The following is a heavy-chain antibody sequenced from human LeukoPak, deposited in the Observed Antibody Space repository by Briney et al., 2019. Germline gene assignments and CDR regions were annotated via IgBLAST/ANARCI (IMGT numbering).Heavy chain of an antibody. CDR3: ARDGRSDYYYDSSGNFDY. CDR2: VHYSGST. D-gene: IGHD3-22*01. CDR1: GGSISSDY. Sequence: SETLSLTCIVSGGSISSDYWSWIRQPPGKGLEWIGSVHYSGSTYYNPSLKSRVTISVDTSKNQFSLKLSSVTAADTAVYYCARDGRSDYYYDSSGNFDYWGQGTLVTVSS. V-gene: IGHV4-59*12. J-gene: IGHJ4*02.